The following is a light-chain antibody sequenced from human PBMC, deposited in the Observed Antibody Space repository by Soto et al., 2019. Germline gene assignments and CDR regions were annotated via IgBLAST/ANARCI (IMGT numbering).Light chain of an antibody. Sequence: DIQMTQSPSSLSASVGDRVAITCRASQGIDSYLAWYQQKPGEVPKLLIYAASTLQSGVPSRFSGSGSGTDFTLTISSLQPEDVATYYCQKYYGAPRAFGQGTKVEIK. J-gene: IGKJ1*01. CDR1: QGIDSY. CDR2: AAS. V-gene: IGKV1-27*01. CDR3: QKYYGAPRA.